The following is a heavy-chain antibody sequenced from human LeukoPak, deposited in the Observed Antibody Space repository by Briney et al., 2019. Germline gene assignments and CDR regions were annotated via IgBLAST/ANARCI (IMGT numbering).Heavy chain of an antibody. CDR2: IFYSGST. CDR1: SGSINTSNYY. V-gene: IGHV4-39*07. CDR3: ARGHYDSSGYLDY. Sequence: PSETLSLTCTVSSGSINTSNYYWGWVRQPPGKALEWIGNIFYSGSTYYNPSLKSRVTISVDTSKNQFSLKLSSVTAADTAVYYCARGHYDSSGYLDYWGQGTLVTVSS. J-gene: IGHJ4*02. D-gene: IGHD3-22*01.